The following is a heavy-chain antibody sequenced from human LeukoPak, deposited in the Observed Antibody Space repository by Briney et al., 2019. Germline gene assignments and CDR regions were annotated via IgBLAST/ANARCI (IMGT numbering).Heavy chain of an antibody. CDR2: IYYSGST. CDR3: ARVGYYYGSGSFKAYYFDY. CDR1: GGSISSGGYY. Sequence: SETLSLTCTVSGGSISSGGYYWSWIRQHPGKGLEWIGYIYYSGSTYYNPSLKSRVTIPVDTSKNQFSLKLSSVTAADTAVYYCARVGYYYGSGSFKAYYFDYWGQGTLVTVSS. V-gene: IGHV4-31*03. J-gene: IGHJ4*02. D-gene: IGHD3-10*01.